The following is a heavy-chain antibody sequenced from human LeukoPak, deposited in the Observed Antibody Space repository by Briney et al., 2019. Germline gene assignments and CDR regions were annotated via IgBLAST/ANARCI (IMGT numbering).Heavy chain of an antibody. CDR2: ISYDESNK. Sequence: PGRSLRLSCAASGFTFSSYTMHWVRQAPGKGLEWVAVISYDESNKYYADSVKGRFTISRDNSKNTLYLQMNSLRIEDTAVYYCARDRLGPDRSDWYAADYWGQGTLVTVSS. J-gene: IGHJ4*02. CDR1: GFTFSSYT. V-gene: IGHV3-30-3*01. CDR3: ARDRLGPDRSDWYAADY. D-gene: IGHD6-13*01.